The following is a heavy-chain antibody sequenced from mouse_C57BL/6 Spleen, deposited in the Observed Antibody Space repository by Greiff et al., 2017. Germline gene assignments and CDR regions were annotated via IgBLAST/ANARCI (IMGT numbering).Heavy chain of an antibody. V-gene: IGHV1-82*01. J-gene: IGHJ4*01. Sequence: QVQLQQSGPELVKPGASVKISCKASGYAFSSSWMNWVKQRPGKGLEWIGRIYPGDGDTNYNGKFKGKATLTADKSSSTAYMQLSSLTSEDPAVYFCARCDSNYEGNAMDYWGQGTSVTVSA. CDR3: ARCDSNYEGNAMDY. CDR2: IYPGDGDT. CDR1: GYAFSSSW. D-gene: IGHD2-5*01.